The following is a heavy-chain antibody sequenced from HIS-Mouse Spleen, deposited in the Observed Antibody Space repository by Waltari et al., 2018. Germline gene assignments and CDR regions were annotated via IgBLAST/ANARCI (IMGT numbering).Heavy chain of an antibody. CDR2: IYYSGST. CDR1: GGSISSSSYY. CDR3: AREIPYSSSWYDWYFDL. D-gene: IGHD6-13*01. J-gene: IGHJ2*01. Sequence: QLQLQESGPGLVKPSETLSLTCTVSGGSISSSSYYWGWIRQPPGKGLEGIGSIYYSGSTYHTPSPKCRSTISVETSKNQFSLKLSSVTAADTAVYYCAREIPYSSSWYDWYFDLWGRGTLVTVSS. V-gene: IGHV4-39*07.